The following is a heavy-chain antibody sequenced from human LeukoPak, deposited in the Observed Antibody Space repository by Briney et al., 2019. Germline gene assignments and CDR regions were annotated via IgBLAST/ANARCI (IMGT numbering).Heavy chain of an antibody. CDR3: AKTAGLYCSSTSCPQALAEYFQH. J-gene: IGHJ1*01. CDR2: ISYDGSNK. D-gene: IGHD2-2*01. CDR1: GFTFSSYG. V-gene: IGHV3-30*18. Sequence: GRSLRLSCAASGFTFSSYGMHWVRQAPGKGLEWVAVISYDGSNKYYADSVKGRFTISRDNSKNTLYLQMNSLRAEDTAVYYCAKTAGLYCSSTSCPQALAEYFQHWGQGTLVTVSS.